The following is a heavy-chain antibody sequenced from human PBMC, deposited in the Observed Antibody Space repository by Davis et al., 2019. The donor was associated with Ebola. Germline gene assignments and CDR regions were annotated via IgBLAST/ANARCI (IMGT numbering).Heavy chain of an antibody. Sequence: GESLKISCAASGFTFSSYGMHWVRQAPGKGLEWVAVISYDGSNKYYADSVKGRFTISRDNSKNTLYLQMNSLRAEDTAVYYCAKDKLASYYYYGMDVWGQGTTVTVSS. CDR2: ISYDGSNK. J-gene: IGHJ6*02. D-gene: IGHD1-7*01. CDR1: GFTFSSYG. CDR3: AKDKLASYYYYGMDV. V-gene: IGHV3-30*18.